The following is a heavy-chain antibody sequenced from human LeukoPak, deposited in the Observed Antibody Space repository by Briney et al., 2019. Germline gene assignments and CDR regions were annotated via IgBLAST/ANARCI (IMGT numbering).Heavy chain of an antibody. J-gene: IGHJ4*02. CDR1: GGSSSRGGYY. CDR3: ARGGAYYYDSSGFYY. D-gene: IGHD3-22*01. Sequence: SDTLSLTCTVSGGSSSRGGYYWSWIRQHPGKGLEWIGYIYYSGSTYYNPSLKSRVTISVDTSKNQFSLKLSTVTAADTAVYYCARGGAYYYDSSGFYYWGQGTLVTVSS. V-gene: IGHV4-31*03. CDR2: IYYSGST.